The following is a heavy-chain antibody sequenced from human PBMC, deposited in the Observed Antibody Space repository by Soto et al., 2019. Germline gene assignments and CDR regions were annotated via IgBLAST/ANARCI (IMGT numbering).Heavy chain of an antibody. Sequence: AXSVKVSWKASGYAFTSYGISSVRQTTGQGLEWMGWMNPNSGNTGYAQKFQGRVTMTRNTSISTAYMELSSLRSEDTAVYYCARNLWFGELYLGYWGQGTLVTVSS. D-gene: IGHD3-10*01. V-gene: IGHV1-8*01. CDR1: GYAFTSYG. J-gene: IGHJ4*02. CDR2: MNPNSGNT. CDR3: ARNLWFGELYLGY.